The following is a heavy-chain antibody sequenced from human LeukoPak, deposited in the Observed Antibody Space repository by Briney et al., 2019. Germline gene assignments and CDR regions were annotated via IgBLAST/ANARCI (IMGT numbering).Heavy chain of an antibody. D-gene: IGHD3-3*01. J-gene: IGHJ4*02. CDR2: IRYDGSNK. V-gene: IGHV3-30*02. CDR1: GFTFSSYG. CDR3: AKDSYDFWSGYYSTLFDY. Sequence: PGGSLRLSCAASGFTFSSYGMHWVRQAPGKGLDCVAFIRYDGSNKYYADSVKGRFTISRDNSKNTLYLQMNSLRAEDTAVYYCAKDSYDFWSGYYSTLFDYWGQGTLVTVSS.